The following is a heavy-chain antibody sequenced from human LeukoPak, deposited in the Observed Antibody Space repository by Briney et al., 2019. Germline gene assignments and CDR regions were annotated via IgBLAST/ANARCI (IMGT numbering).Heavy chain of an antibody. D-gene: IGHD3-22*01. CDR1: GYTFTGYY. CDR2: IDPKSGGT. V-gene: IGHV1-2*02. J-gene: IGHJ4*02. CDR3: ARDSPSDYYDSSGYDY. Sequence: ASVKASCKASGYTFTGYYMHWVRQAPGQGPEWMGWIDPKSGGTNYAQRFQGRVTMTRDTSISTAYMELSSLRSDDTAVYYCARDSPSDYYDSSGYDYWGQGTLVTVSS.